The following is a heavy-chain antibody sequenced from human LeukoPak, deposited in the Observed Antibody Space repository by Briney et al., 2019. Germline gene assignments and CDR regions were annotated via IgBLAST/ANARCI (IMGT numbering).Heavy chain of an antibody. V-gene: IGHV1-69*13. J-gene: IGHJ5*02. CDR3: ARAMAPGYGMGNWFDP. CDR1: GGTFSSYA. CDR2: IIPIFGTA. Sequence: ASVNVSCKASGGTFSSYAISWVRQAPGQGLEWMGGIIPIFGTANYAQKFQGRVTITADESTSTAYMELSSLRSEDTAVYYCARAMAPGYGMGNWFDPWGQGTLVTVSS. D-gene: IGHD4-17*01.